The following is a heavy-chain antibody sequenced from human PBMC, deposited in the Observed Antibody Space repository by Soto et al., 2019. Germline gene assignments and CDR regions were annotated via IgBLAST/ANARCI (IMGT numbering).Heavy chain of an antibody. D-gene: IGHD2-15*01. CDR3: AKDKGYCSGGSCFPASLDY. CDR1: GFTFSSYA. J-gene: IGHJ4*02. V-gene: IGHV3-23*01. Sequence: GGSLRLSCAASGFTFSSYAMSWVRQAPGKGLEWVSAISGSGSSTYYADSVKGRFTISRDNSKNTLYLQMNSLRAEDTAVYYCAKDKGYCSGGSCFPASLDYWGQGTLVTVSS. CDR2: ISGSGSST.